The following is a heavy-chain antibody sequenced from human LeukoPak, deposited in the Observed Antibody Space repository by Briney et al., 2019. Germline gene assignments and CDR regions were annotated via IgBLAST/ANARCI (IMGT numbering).Heavy chain of an antibody. CDR1: GLTFSSYS. CDR2: ISSSSYI. V-gene: IGHV3-21*01. CDR3: ARAVVRGVADY. Sequence: GGSLRLSCAPSGLTFSSYSMNWVSQAPGKGLEWVSSISSSSYIYYADSVKGRFTISRDNAKNSLYLQMNSLRAEDTAVYYCARAVVRGVADYWGQGTLVTVSS. J-gene: IGHJ4*02. D-gene: IGHD3-10*01.